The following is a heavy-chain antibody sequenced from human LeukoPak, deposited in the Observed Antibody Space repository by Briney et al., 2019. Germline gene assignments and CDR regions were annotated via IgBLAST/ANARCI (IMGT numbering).Heavy chain of an antibody. CDR3: ARGGTRYYYGSGSYYNDYYYYYMDV. Sequence: GGSLRLSCAASGFTFSSYSMNWVRQAPGKGLEWVSSISTSSSYINYADSVKGRFTISRDNGKKSLYLQMNSLRAEDTAVYYCARGGTRYYYGSGSYYNDYYYYYMDVWGKGTTVTVSS. CDR1: GFTFSSYS. D-gene: IGHD3-10*01. V-gene: IGHV3-21*01. J-gene: IGHJ6*03. CDR2: ISTSSSYI.